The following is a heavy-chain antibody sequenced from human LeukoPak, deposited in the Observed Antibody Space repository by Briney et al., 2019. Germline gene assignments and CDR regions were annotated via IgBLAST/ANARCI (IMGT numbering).Heavy chain of an antibody. CDR2: IQAGGDEK. CDR1: GFTFSTYG. CDR3: ARDTPGYGGVDCDY. J-gene: IGHJ4*02. D-gene: IGHD4-23*01. V-gene: IGHV3-30*02. Sequence: GGSLTLSCAASGFTFSTYGMHWVRQAPGKGLEWMTFIQAGGDEKYYAVSVKGRVTVSRDNSKDTLYLQMNSLRAEDTAVYYCARDTPGYGGVDCDYWGQGALVTVSS.